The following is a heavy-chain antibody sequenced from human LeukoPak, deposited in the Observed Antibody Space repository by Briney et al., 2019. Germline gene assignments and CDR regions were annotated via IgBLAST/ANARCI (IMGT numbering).Heavy chain of an antibody. CDR1: GFTFSRYA. CDR3: AKRTIFGVEDTEFDY. Sequence: GGSLRLSCAASGFTFSRYAMSWVRQAPGKGLEWVSAISGSGGSTYYADSVKGRFTISRDNSKNTLYLQMNSLRAEDTAVYYCAKRTIFGVEDTEFDYWGQGTLVTVSS. J-gene: IGHJ4*02. CDR2: ISGSGGST. V-gene: IGHV3-23*01. D-gene: IGHD3-3*01.